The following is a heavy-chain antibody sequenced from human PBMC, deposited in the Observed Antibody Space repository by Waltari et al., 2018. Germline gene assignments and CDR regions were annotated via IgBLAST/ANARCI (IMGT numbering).Heavy chain of an antibody. CDR2: ISAYNGNT. J-gene: IGHJ6*02. D-gene: IGHD3-3*01. CDR3: ARDLAKDDFWSGYYQPWDYYYGMDV. Sequence: QVQLVQSGAEVKKPGASVKVSCKASGYTFTSYGISWVRQAPGQGLEWLGWISAYNGNTNYAQKLQGRVTMTTDTSTSTAYMELRSLRSDDTAVYYCARDLAKDDFWSGYYQPWDYYYGMDVWGQGTTVTVSS. V-gene: IGHV1-18*01. CDR1: GYTFTSYG.